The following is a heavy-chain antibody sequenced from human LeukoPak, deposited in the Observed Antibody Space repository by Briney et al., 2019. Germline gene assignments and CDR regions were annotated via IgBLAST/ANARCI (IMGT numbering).Heavy chain of an antibody. Sequence: GGSLRLSCAASGFTFTTYAMSWVRQAPGKGLEWVSAISGRGGTSYYADSVKGRFTISRDNSKNTVSLQMNSLRAEDTAVYYCAKVRGAVAITFLDYWGQGTLVTVSS. J-gene: IGHJ4*02. V-gene: IGHV3-23*01. CDR1: GFTFTTYA. CDR3: AKVRGAVAITFLDY. CDR2: ISGRGGTS. D-gene: IGHD3-22*01.